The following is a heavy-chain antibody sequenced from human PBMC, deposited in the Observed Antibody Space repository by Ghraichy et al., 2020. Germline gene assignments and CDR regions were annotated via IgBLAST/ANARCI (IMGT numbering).Heavy chain of an antibody. J-gene: IGHJ4*02. CDR1: GFTFSDYY. V-gene: IGHV3-11*06. CDR2: ISSSSSYT. CDR3: ARTRDGYNYPSFDY. Sequence: LSLTCAASGFTFSDYYMSWIRQAPGKGLEWVSYISSSSSYTNYADSVKGRFTISRDNAKNSLYLQMNSLRAEDTAVYYCARTRDGYNYPSFDYWGQGTLVTVSS. D-gene: IGHD5-24*01.